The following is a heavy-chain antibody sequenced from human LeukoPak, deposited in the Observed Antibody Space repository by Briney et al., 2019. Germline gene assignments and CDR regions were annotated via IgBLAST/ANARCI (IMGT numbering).Heavy chain of an antibody. Sequence: SETLSRTCTVSGGSISSYYWSWIRQPPGKGLEWIGYIYYSGSTNYNPSLKSRVTISVDTSKNQFSLKLSSVTAADTAVYYCARGGRDDSSGYPDYWGQGTLVTVSS. CDR1: GGSISSYY. CDR3: ARGGRDDSSGYPDY. D-gene: IGHD3-22*01. V-gene: IGHV4-59*01. CDR2: IYYSGST. J-gene: IGHJ4*02.